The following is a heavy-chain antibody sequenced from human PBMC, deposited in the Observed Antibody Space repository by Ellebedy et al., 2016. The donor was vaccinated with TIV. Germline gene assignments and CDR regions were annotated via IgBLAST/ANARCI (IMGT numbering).Heavy chain of an antibody. CDR1: GYTFTSYY. V-gene: IGHV1-46*01. CDR3: ARDTVDGFDY. J-gene: IGHJ4*02. CDR2: INPSGGST. D-gene: IGHD4-11*01. Sequence: ASVKVSXXASGYTFTSYYMHWVRQAPGQGLEWMGIINPSGGSTSYAQKFQGRVTMTRDTSTSTVYMELSSLRSEDTAVYYCARDTVDGFDYWGQGTLVTVSS.